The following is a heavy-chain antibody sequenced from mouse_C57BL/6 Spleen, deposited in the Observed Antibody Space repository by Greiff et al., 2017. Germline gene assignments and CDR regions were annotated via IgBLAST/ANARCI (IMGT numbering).Heavy chain of an antibody. CDR1: GFTFSDYY. CDR2: INYGGSST. V-gene: IGHV5-16*01. J-gene: IGHJ2*01. D-gene: IGHD2-3*01. Sequence: EVKVVESEGGLVQPGSSLKLSCTASGFTFSDYYMAWVRQVPEKGLEWVANINYGGSSTYYLASLKSRFIISRDNAKNILYLQMSSLKSEDTTTYYGARDGRGYSPFDYWGKGTTLTASS. CDR3: ARDGRGYSPFDY.